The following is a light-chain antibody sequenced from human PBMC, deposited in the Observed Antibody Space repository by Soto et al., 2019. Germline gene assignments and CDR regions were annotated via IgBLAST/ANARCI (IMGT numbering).Light chain of an antibody. CDR3: QQRSNWPWT. CDR1: QSVSSNY. V-gene: IGKV3D-20*02. CDR2: GAS. Sequence: EIVLTQSPGTLSLSPGEIATLSFSASQSVSSNYLAWYQQKPGQAPRLLIYGASKRATGIPDRFSGSGSGTDFTLTISRMEPEDFAVYCCQQRSNWPWTFGQGTKVDIK. J-gene: IGKJ1*01.